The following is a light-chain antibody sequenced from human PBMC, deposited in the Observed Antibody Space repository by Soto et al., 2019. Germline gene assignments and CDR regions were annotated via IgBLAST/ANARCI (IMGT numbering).Light chain of an antibody. CDR2: EVN. V-gene: IGLV2-8*01. CDR3: ISHAGVSNV. CDR1: SSDVGATDY. J-gene: IGLJ1*01. Sequence: QSALTQPPSASGSPGQSVAISCTGTSSDVGATDYVSWYQQHSGKAPKLLLYEVNKRPSGVPARFSGSKSGNTASLTVSALQADDEADYYCISHAGVSNVLGTGTKVTVL.